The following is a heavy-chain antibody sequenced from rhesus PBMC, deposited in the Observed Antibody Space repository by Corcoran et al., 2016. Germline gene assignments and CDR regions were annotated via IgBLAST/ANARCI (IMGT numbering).Heavy chain of an antibody. Sequence: QVQLQESGPGVVKPSETLSLTCAVSGGPIRSGYDWSWLRQPPGKGLEWIGYIYGSSGSTNYNPSLKNRVTISKDASKNQFSLKLSSVTAADTAVYYCARDLGGSVFDYWGQGVLVTVSS. J-gene: IGHJ4*01. D-gene: IGHD6-25*01. CDR1: GGPIRSGYD. V-gene: IGHV4-76*01. CDR2: IYGSSGST. CDR3: ARDLGGSVFDY.